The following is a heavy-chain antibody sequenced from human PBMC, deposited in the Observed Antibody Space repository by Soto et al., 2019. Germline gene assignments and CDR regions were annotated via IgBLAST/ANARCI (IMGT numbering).Heavy chain of an antibody. CDR2: ISSSGSTI. J-gene: IGHJ6*02. Sequence: GSLRLSCAASGFTFSDYYMSWIRQAPGKGLEWVSYISSSGSTIYYADSVKGRFTISRDNAKNSLYLQMNSLRAEDTAVYYCATRITGTQDYYYGVDVWGQGTTVTVSS. D-gene: IGHD1-20*01. CDR1: GFTFSDYY. CDR3: ATRITGTQDYYYGVDV. V-gene: IGHV3-11*01.